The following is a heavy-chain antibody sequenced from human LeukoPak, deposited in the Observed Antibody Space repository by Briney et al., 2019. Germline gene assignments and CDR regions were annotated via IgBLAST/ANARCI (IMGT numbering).Heavy chain of an antibody. CDR2: INSDGSST. D-gene: IGHD6-13*01. Sequence: GGSLRLSCAASGFTFSSYWMHWVRQAPGKGLVWVSRINSDGSSTSYADSVKGRFTISRDNAKNTLYLQMNSLRAEDTAVYYCAKIFQSSSWFDLDYWGQGTLVTVSS. J-gene: IGHJ4*02. V-gene: IGHV3-74*01. CDR1: GFTFSSYW. CDR3: AKIFQSSSWFDLDY.